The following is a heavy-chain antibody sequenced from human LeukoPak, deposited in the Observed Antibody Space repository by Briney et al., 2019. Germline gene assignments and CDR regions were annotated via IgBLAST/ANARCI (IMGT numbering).Heavy chain of an antibody. CDR3: ARDLLIAAAPGGYYGMDV. V-gene: IGHV6-1*01. J-gene: IGHJ6*02. Sequence: PSQTLSLTCAISGDSVSSNSDAWNWIRQSPSRGLEWLGRTYYRSKWYNDYAVSVKSRITINPDTSKNQFSLQLNSVTPEDTAVYYRARDLLIAAAPGGYYGMDVWGQGTTVTVSS. CDR1: GDSVSSNSDA. D-gene: IGHD6-13*01. CDR2: TYYRSKWYN.